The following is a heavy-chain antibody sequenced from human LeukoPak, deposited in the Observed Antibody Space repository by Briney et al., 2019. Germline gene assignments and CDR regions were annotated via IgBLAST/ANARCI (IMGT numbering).Heavy chain of an antibody. CDR2: IYYSGST. CDR3: ARGYGDYYFDY. V-gene: IGHV4-39*01. J-gene: IGHJ4*02. Sequence: SETLSLTCTVSGGSISSNSYYWGWIRQPPGKGLEWIASIYYSGSTYYNPSLKSRVTVSVDTSKNQFSLKLSSVTAADTAVYYCARGYGDYYFDYWGQGTLVTVSS. CDR1: GGSISSNSYY. D-gene: IGHD4-17*01.